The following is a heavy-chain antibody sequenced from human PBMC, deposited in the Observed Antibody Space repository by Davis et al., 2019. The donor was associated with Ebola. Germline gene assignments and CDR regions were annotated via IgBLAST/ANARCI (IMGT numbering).Heavy chain of an antibody. CDR3: ARVNYYGSGSYYLDY. V-gene: IGHV4-39*07. J-gene: IGHJ4*02. D-gene: IGHD3-10*01. CDR1: GGSISSSSYY. CDR2: LYYSGST. Sequence: SETLSLTCTVSGGSISSSSYYWGWIRQPPGKGLEWIGSLYYSGSTNYNPSLKSRVTISVDTSNNQFSLKLSSVTAADTAVYYCARVNYYGSGSYYLDYWGQGTLVTVSS.